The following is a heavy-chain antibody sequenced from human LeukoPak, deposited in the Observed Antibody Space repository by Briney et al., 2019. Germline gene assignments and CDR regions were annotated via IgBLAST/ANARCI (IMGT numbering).Heavy chain of an antibody. D-gene: IGHD3-22*01. Sequence: SETLSLTCTVSGYSISSGYYWGWIRQPPGKGLEWIGSIYHSGSTYYNPSLKSRVTISVDTSKNQFSLKLSSVTAADTAVYYCARPAHYYYDSSGDAFDIWGQGTMVTVSS. V-gene: IGHV4-38-2*02. J-gene: IGHJ3*02. CDR2: IYHSGST. CDR3: ARPAHYYYDSSGDAFDI. CDR1: GYSISSGYY.